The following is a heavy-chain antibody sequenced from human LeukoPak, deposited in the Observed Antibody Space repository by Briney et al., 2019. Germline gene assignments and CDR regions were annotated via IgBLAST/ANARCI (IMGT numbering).Heavy chain of an antibody. D-gene: IGHD4-17*01. CDR1: GGSISNYY. CDR2: IYYSGST. Sequence: PSETLSLTCTVSGGSISNYYWNWIRQPPGKGLEWIGYIYYSGSTNYNPSLKSRVTISVDTSKNQFSLKLSSVTAADTAVYYCASHDYGDYLLYWGQGTLVTVSS. CDR3: ASHDYGDYLLY. J-gene: IGHJ4*02. V-gene: IGHV4-59*12.